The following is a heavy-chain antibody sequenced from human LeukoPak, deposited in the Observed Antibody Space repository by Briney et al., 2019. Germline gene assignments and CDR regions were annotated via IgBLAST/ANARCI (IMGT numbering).Heavy chain of an antibody. D-gene: IGHD3-3*01. CDR2: IIPIFGTA. CDR3: ARGHPPSYYDFWSGYYLPDFDY. V-gene: IGHV1-69*13. Sequence: GASVKVSCKASGGTISSYAISWVRQAPGQGLEWMGGIIPIFGTANYAQKFQRRVTITADESTSTAYMELSSLRSEDTAVYYCARGHPPSYYDFWSGYYLPDFDYWGQGTLVTVSS. J-gene: IGHJ4*02. CDR1: GGTISSYA.